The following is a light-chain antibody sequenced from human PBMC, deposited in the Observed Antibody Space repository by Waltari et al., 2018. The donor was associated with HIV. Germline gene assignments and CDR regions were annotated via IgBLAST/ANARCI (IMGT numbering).Light chain of an antibody. CDR1: SSNIGINA. CDR3: AAWDDSLNGLV. CDR2: SNN. Sequence: GQRVTISCSGSSSNIGINAVNWYQQLPATAPNLRIYSNNQRPSGVPDRFSGSKSGTSASLAISGLQSEDEADYYCAAWDDSLNGLVFGTGTKVTVL. J-gene: IGLJ1*01. V-gene: IGLV1-44*01.